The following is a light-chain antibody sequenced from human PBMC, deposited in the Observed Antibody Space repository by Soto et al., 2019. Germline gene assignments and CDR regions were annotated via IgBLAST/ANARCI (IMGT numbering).Light chain of an antibody. CDR3: ATWDDSLSAVV. V-gene: IGLV1-51*01. Sequence: QSVLTQPPSVSAAPGQKVTISCSGSSSNIVSNYVSWYQHLPGTAPKFLIYENNKRAPGIPDRFSGSKSGTSATLGITGLQTGDEANYYCATWDDSLSAVVFGGGTKLTVL. CDR2: ENN. CDR1: SSNIVSNY. J-gene: IGLJ2*01.